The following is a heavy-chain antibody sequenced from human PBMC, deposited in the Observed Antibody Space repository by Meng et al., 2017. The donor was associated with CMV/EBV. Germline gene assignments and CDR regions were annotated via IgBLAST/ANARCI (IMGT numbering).Heavy chain of an antibody. CDR1: GYSFTNYW. Sequence: GESLKISCKGSGYSFTNYWISWVRQMPGKGLEWMGTIDPSDYYTNYSPSFQGHVTISADKSISTAYLQWSSLKASDTAMYYCAVGWYFDFDYWGQGTLVTVSS. V-gene: IGHV5-10-1*01. CDR3: AVGWYFDFDY. J-gene: IGHJ4*02. D-gene: IGHD1-14*01. CDR2: IDPSDYYT.